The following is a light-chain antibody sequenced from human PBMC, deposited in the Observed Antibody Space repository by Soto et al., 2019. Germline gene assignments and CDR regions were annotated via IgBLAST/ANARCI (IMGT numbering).Light chain of an antibody. CDR2: EVS. J-gene: IGLJ2*01. V-gene: IGLV2-18*02. Sequence: QSALTQPPSVSGSPGQSVTISCTGTSSDVGSYNRVSWYQQPPGTAPKLMIYEVSNRPSGVPDRFSGSKSGNTASLTISGLQAEDEADYYCSSYTSSSIYVVFGGGTKLTVL. CDR1: SSDVGSYNR. CDR3: SSYTSSSIYVV.